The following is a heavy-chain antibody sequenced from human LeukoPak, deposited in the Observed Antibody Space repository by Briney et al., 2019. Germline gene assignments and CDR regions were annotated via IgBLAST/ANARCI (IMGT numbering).Heavy chain of an antibody. J-gene: IGHJ4*02. CDR2: ISNSGGYT. D-gene: IGHD6-19*01. Sequence: PGGSLRLSCAVSGFTFGDDHKSWIRKAPAQGLEWVSYISNSGGYTNYADSVAGRFTISRDNAENSLYLQMNSLRAEDTAVYYCARSRGAGPGAYFDYWGQGTLVTVTS. CDR3: ARSRGAGPGAYFDY. V-gene: IGHV3-11*03. CDR1: GFTFGDDH.